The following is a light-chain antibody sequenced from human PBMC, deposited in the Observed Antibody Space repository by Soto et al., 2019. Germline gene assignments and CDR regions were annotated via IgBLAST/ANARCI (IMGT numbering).Light chain of an antibody. CDR3: QQYGDSRT. J-gene: IGKJ1*01. Sequence: EIVLTQSPGTLSVSPGERATLSCRASQSIRNNYLAWNEQKPGQAPRLLIYDASSRATGIPDRFSGSGSGTDFTLTISRLEPEDFAVYYCQQYGDSRTFGQGTRVEI. CDR1: QSIRNNY. V-gene: IGKV3-20*01. CDR2: DAS.